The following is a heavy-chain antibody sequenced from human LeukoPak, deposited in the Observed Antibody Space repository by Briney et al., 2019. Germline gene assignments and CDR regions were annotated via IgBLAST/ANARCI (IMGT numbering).Heavy chain of an antibody. D-gene: IGHD3-22*01. V-gene: IGHV5-51*01. CDR2: IYPGDSYT. J-gene: IGHJ6*02. Sequence: GESLKISCKGSGYSFTSYWIGWVRQMPGKGLEWMGLIYPGDSYTRYSPSFQGQVTISADKSISTAYLQWSSLKASDTAMYYCASRSDYYDSSGYYPYYYYGMDVWGQGTTVTVSS. CDR1: GYSFTSYW. CDR3: ASRSDYYDSSGYYPYYYYGMDV.